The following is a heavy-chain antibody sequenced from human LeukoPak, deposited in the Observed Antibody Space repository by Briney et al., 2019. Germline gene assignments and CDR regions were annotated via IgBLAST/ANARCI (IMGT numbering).Heavy chain of an antibody. D-gene: IGHD3-3*01. J-gene: IGHJ4*02. CDR3: ARDSRFLEWLLLDF. CDR2: INPNSGDT. V-gene: IGHV1-2*02. Sequence: ASVKVSCKASGYTFTGYYMHWVRQAPGQGLEWMGWINPNSGDTNYAQKFQGRVTMTRDTSISTAYMELSGLRSDDTAVYYCARDSRFLEWLLLDFWGQGTLLTVYS. CDR1: GYTFTGYY.